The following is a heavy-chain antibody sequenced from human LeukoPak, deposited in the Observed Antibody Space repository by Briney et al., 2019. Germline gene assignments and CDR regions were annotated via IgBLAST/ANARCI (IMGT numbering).Heavy chain of an antibody. V-gene: IGHV3-23*01. J-gene: IGHJ1*01. D-gene: IGHD1-26*01. CDR2: ISASGGST. Sequence: PGGSLRLSCAASGFTFSSSAMSWVRQVPGKGLEWVSGISASGGSTSYADSVRGRFTISRDNSKNTLYVQMNSLRDEDTAVYYCAQAEKRDSGHRFQHWGQGILVTVSS. CDR3: AQAEKRDSGHRFQH. CDR1: GFTFSSSA.